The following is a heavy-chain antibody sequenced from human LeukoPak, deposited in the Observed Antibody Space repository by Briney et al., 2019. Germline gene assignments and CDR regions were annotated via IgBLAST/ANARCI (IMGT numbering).Heavy chain of an antibody. Sequence: GSLRLSCAASEFSVGSNYMTWVRQAPGKGLEWVSLIYSGGSTYYADSVKGRFTISRDNSKNTLYLQMNSLRTEDTAVYYCAEEVGVSEGPWFDPWGQGTLVTVSS. CDR2: IYSGGST. V-gene: IGHV3-53*05. CDR3: AEEVGVSEGPWFDP. CDR1: EFSVGSNY. J-gene: IGHJ5*02. D-gene: IGHD3-10*01.